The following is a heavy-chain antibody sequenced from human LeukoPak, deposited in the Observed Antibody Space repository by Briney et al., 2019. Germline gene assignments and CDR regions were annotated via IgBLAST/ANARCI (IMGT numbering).Heavy chain of an antibody. CDR1: GFTFRDHA. J-gene: IGHJ3*02. D-gene: IGHD1-26*01. CDR2: VGAGGDVT. Sequence: PGGSLRLSCAASGFTFRDHAMTWIRQTPGRGLESVSSVGAGGDVTHYADSVKGRFTISRDSSKNTLYLQMDSLRAEDTAVYYCTSPPIEGATTDGPFDIWGQGTMVTVSS. CDR3: TSPPIEGATTDGPFDI. V-gene: IGHV3-23*01.